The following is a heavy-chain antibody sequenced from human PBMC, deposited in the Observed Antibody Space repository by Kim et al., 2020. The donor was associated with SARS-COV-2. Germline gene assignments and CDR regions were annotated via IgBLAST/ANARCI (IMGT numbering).Heavy chain of an antibody. V-gene: IGHV1-3*01. Sequence: ASVKVSCKASGYSFTTFALYWVRRAPGQRLEWMGWINGGNGNTRYSQKFQVRVSITRDTSATTAYLELSGLRSEDTAVYYCAREAVAGSFDHWGQGTLVTVSS. CDR1: GYSFTTFA. D-gene: IGHD6-19*01. CDR2: INGGNGNT. CDR3: AREAVAGSFDH. J-gene: IGHJ4*02.